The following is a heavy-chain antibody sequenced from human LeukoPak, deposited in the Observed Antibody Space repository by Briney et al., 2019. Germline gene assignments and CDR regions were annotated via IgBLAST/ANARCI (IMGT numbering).Heavy chain of an antibody. Sequence: GGSLRLSCAASGFTFNTYTMNWVRQAPGKGLEWVSSITASSTAIYSADSVKGRFTISRDNAKNFLYLQMNSLRAEDTAVYYCAGTYYDILTGYNPYFDYWGQGILVTVSS. CDR1: GFTFNTYT. V-gene: IGHV3-21*01. CDR2: ITASSTAI. CDR3: AGTYYDILTGYNPYFDY. D-gene: IGHD3-9*01. J-gene: IGHJ4*02.